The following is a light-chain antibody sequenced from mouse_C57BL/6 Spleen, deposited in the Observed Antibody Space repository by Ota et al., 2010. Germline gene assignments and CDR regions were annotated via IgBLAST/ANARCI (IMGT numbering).Light chain of an antibody. CDR3: QQYNSYHT. Sequence: DIVMTQSQKFMSTSVGDRVSVTCKASQNVGTNVAWYQQKPGQSPKALIYSASYRYSGVPDRFTGSGSGTDFTLTISNVQSEDLAEYFCQQYNSYHTFGGGTKLEIK. CDR2: SAS. J-gene: IGKJ2*01. CDR1: QNVGTN. V-gene: IGKV6-15*01.